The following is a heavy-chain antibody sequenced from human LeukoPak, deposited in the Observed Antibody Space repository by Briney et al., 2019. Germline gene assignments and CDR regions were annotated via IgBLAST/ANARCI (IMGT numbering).Heavy chain of an antibody. Sequence: SGTLSLTCAVSGGSISTSYWWSRLRQPPGKGLQWIGEIYHNGNTNYNPSLKSRVTMSVDKSKNQFSLKLSSVTAADTAKYYCALWDGSGSYAFDIWGQGTMLTVSS. CDR2: IYHNGNT. V-gene: IGHV4-4*02. J-gene: IGHJ3*02. D-gene: IGHD3-10*01. CDR3: ALWDGSGSYAFDI. CDR1: GGSISTSYW.